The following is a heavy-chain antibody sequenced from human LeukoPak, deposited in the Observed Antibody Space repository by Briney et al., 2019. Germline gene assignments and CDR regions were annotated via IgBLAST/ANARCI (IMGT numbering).Heavy chain of an antibody. CDR2: IYYSGST. D-gene: IGHD6-19*01. V-gene: IGHV4-39*07. CDR3: ARLSSGGGFDY. Sequence: SETLSLTCTVSGGSISSSSYYWGWIRQPPGKGLEWIGSIYYSGSTYYNPSLKSRVTISVDTSKNQFSLKLSSVTAADTAVYYCARLSSGGGFDYWGQGTLVTVSS. J-gene: IGHJ4*02. CDR1: GGSISSSSYY.